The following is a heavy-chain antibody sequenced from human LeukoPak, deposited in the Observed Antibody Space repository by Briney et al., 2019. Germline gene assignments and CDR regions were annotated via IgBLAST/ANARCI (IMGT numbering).Heavy chain of an antibody. CDR1: GYTFTSNV. CDR3: ARSLYGDLRYGMDV. Sequence: ASVKVSCKASGYTFTSNVITWVRQAPGQGLEWMGWINVYNGNTNYAQKLQDRVTMTADTSTSPAYMELRGLRSDDTAVYYCARSLYGDLRYGMDVWGQGTLVTVSS. J-gene: IGHJ6*02. D-gene: IGHD4-17*01. V-gene: IGHV1-18*01. CDR2: INVYNGNT.